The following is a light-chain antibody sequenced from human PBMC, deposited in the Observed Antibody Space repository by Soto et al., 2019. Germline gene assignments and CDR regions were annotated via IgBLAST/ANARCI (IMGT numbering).Light chain of an antibody. CDR1: QSAGNF. V-gene: IGKV3D-15*01. Sequence: EIVMTQSPATLSVSPGETASLSCRASQSAGNFLAWYQQKPGQAPRLLIYGAFNRATGIPARFSGSGSGTDFTLTISSLEPEDSAVYYCQQYYNWPRTFGQGTKVDIK. CDR3: QQYYNWPRT. CDR2: GAF. J-gene: IGKJ1*01.